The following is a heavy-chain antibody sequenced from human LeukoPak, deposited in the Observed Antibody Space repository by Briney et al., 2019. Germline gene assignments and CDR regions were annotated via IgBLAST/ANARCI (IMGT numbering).Heavy chain of an antibody. V-gene: IGHV3-13*01. D-gene: IGHD1-1*01. CDR3: ARVAKERVGGVYYFDY. J-gene: IGHJ4*02. CDR1: GFTFSDYD. Sequence: GGSLRLSCAASGFTFSDYDMHWVRQATGKGLEWVSAIGTAGGTYYTGSVKGRFTISRENAKNSLYLQMNSLRAGDTAVYYCARVAKERVGGVYYFDYWGQGTLVTVSS. CDR2: IGTAGGT.